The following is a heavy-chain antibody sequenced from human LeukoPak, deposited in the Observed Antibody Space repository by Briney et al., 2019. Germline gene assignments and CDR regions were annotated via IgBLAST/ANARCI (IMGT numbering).Heavy chain of an antibody. J-gene: IGHJ4*02. Sequence: GGSLRLSCAASGFPFNTYGIHWVRQTPGKGLEWVAVISYDGRSKFYGDSVRGRFTVFRDNSRNTVDLQMDTLRIEDTAVYYCANGGSGYDFGDYWGQGTLVTVSS. CDR2: ISYDGRSK. D-gene: IGHD5-12*01. CDR1: GFPFNTYG. CDR3: ANGGSGYDFGDY. V-gene: IGHV3-30*18.